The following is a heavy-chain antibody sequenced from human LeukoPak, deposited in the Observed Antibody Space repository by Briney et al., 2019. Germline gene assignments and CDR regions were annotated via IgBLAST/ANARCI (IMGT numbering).Heavy chain of an antibody. J-gene: IGHJ6*02. Sequence: PGGSLRLSCAASGFTFSSYAMSWVRQAPGKGLEWVSAISGSGGSTYYADSVKGRFTISRDNSKNTLYLQMNSLRAEDTAVYYCAKGEDTAMVRRQNYYYYGMDVWGQGTTVTVSS. CDR2: ISGSGGST. CDR3: AKGEDTAMVRRQNYYYYGMDV. V-gene: IGHV3-23*01. CDR1: GFTFSSYA. D-gene: IGHD5-18*01.